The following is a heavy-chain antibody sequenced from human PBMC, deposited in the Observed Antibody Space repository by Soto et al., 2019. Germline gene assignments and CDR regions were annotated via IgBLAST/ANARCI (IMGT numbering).Heavy chain of an antibody. CDR2: IHHSGST. Sequence: PSETLSLTCAVSSASISSEQRWSWVRQPPGKGLEWIGEIHHSGSTNKNPSLKSRVTMSVDKSKNQFSLNLNSVTAADTAVYYCARSFGWYAIDQWGQGTLVTVFS. V-gene: IGHV4-4*02. CDR3: ARSFGWYAIDQ. CDR1: SASISSEQR. D-gene: IGHD6-19*01. J-gene: IGHJ4*02.